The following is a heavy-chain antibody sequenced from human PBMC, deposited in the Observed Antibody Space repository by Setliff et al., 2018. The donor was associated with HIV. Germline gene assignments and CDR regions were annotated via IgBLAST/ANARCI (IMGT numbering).Heavy chain of an antibody. CDR1: GGSISSYY. J-gene: IGHJ6*03. Sequence: SETLSLTCTVSGGSISSYYWSWIRQPPGKGLEWIGEINHSGSTNYSPSLKSRVTISVDTSKNQFSLKLSSVSAADTAVYYCNIYYYYYMDVWGKGTTVTVSS. V-gene: IGHV4-34*01. CDR2: INHSGST. CDR3: NIYYYYYMDV.